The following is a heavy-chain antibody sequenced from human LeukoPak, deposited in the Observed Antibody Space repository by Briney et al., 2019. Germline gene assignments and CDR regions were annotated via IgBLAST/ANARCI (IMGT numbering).Heavy chain of an antibody. Sequence: SETLSLTCAVYGGSFSGYYWSWIRQPPGKGLEWIGEINHSGSTNYNPSLKSRVTISVDTSKNQFSLKLSSVTAADTAVYYCARVSGYCSSTSCYTVGDYYYYYYMDVWGKGTTVTVSS. CDR1: GGSFSGYY. CDR3: ARVSGYCSSTSCYTVGDYYYYYYMDV. J-gene: IGHJ6*03. V-gene: IGHV4-34*01. D-gene: IGHD2-2*02. CDR2: INHSGST.